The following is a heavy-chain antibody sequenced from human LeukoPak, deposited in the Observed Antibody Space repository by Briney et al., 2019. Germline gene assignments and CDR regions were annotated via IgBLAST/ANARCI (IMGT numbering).Heavy chain of an antibody. Sequence: SETLSLTCAVYGGSFSAYYWSWIRQPPGKGLEWIGYIYYSGSTNYNPSLKSRVTISVDTSKNQFSLKLSSVTAADTAVYYCASTYYYDSSGYYPFDYWGQGTLVTVSS. CDR3: ASTYYYDSSGYYPFDY. V-gene: IGHV4-59*01. J-gene: IGHJ4*02. D-gene: IGHD3-22*01. CDR2: IYYSGST. CDR1: GGSFSAYY.